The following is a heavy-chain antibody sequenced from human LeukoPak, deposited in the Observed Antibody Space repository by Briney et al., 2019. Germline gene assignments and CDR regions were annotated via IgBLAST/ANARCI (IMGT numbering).Heavy chain of an antibody. CDR1: EFTFSVYE. CDR3: ARDMDPDAFDI. Sequence: GGSLRLSCAAAEFTFSVYEMNWVRQAPGKGLEWVSYISSSGTAIYYADSVKGRFTISRDNAKNSLFLQMNSLRAEDTAVYYCARDMDPDAFDIWGQGTMVTVSS. D-gene: IGHD3-10*01. V-gene: IGHV3-48*03. CDR2: ISSSGTAI. J-gene: IGHJ3*02.